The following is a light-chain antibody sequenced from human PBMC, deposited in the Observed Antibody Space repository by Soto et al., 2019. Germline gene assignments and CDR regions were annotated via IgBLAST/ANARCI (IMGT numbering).Light chain of an antibody. V-gene: IGKV3-11*01. J-gene: IGKJ4*01. CDR1: QSVSSH. CDR3: QQRTNWLEIT. CDR2: DAS. Sequence: EIVLTQSPATLSLSPGERATLSCRASQSVSSHLAWYQQKPGQAPRLLIYDASNRATGIPARFSGSGSGTDFTLTISRLEPEDFVFYYCQQRTNWLEITFGGGTKVEIK.